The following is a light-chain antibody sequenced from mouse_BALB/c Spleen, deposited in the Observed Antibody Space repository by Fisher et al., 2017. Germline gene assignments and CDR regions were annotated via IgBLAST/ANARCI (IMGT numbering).Light chain of an antibody. CDR1: SSVSY. Sequence: IVLTQSPAIMSASPGEKVTITCSASSSVSYMHWYQQKSGTSPKLLIYDTSNLASGVPVRFSGSGSGTSYSLTISSVEAEDAATYYCQQYSGYPYTFGGGTKLEIK. J-gene: IGKJ2*01. CDR3: QQYSGYPYT. CDR2: DTS. V-gene: IGKV4-55*01.